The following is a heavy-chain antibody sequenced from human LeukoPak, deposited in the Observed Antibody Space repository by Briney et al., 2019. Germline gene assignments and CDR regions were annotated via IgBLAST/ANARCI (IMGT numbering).Heavy chain of an antibody. Sequence: GESLKISCKGSGYSFTSYWIGWVRQMPGKGLEWMGIIYPGDSDTRYRPSFQGQVTISADKSISTAYLQWSSLKASDTAMYYCARLGYPRHCSSTSCYRHYYYYMDVWGKGTTVTVSS. D-gene: IGHD2-2*01. V-gene: IGHV5-51*01. CDR3: ARLGYPRHCSSTSCYRHYYYYMDV. J-gene: IGHJ6*03. CDR2: IYPGDSDT. CDR1: GYSFTSYW.